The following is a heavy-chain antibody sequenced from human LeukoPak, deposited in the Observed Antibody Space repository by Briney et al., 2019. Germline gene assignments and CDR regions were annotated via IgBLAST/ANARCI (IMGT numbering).Heavy chain of an antibody. CDR3: ARHGGPAFDI. D-gene: IGHD2-15*01. CDR1: GGSFSGYY. Sequence: SETLSLTCAVYGGSFSGYYWSWIRQPPGKGLEWIGEINHSGSTNYNPSLKSRVTISVDTSKNQFSLKLSSVTAADTAVYYCARHGGPAFDIWGQGTMVTVSS. CDR2: INHSGST. V-gene: IGHV4-34*01. J-gene: IGHJ3*02.